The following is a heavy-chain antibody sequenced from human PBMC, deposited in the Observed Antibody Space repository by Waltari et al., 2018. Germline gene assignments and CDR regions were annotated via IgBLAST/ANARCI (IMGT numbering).Heavy chain of an antibody. Sequence: QVQLQQWGAGQLQPSETLSPPCAAYGGPFSGYSWGRTSQPPGKGLEWIGEINHHGNRNYNPSLRSRITMLVDTSRSQFSLKVNSVTAADTAVYYCVRLEDCSGPGGNCYSGDSFALDVWGQGTTVTVSS. V-gene: IGHV4-34*02. CDR2: INHHGNR. D-gene: IGHD2-15*01. CDR1: GGPFSGYS. CDR3: VRLEDCSGPGGNCYSGDSFALDV. J-gene: IGHJ6*02.